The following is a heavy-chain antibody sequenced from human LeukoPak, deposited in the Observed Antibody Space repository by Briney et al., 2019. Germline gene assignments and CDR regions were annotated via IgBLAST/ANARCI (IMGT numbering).Heavy chain of an antibody. V-gene: IGHV3-7*01. CDR2: IKHGGSDK. D-gene: IGHD1-26*01. J-gene: IGHJ4*02. CDR1: GFTFSASW. Sequence: GGSLRLSCAASGFTFSASWMGWVRQAPGKGLEWVANIKHGGSDKYYVDSVKGRFTISRDDAKSSLYLQMNSLRVEDTAVYYCARGSYPFEYWGQGTLVTVSS. CDR3: ARGSYPFEY.